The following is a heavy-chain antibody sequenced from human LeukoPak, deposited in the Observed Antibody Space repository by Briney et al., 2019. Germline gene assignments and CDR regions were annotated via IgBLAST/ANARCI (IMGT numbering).Heavy chain of an antibody. CDR1: GFTFSNYG. CDR3: AKTNTEQGKNWFDP. J-gene: IGHJ5*02. D-gene: IGHD7-27*01. Sequence: GGSLRLSCAASGFTFSNYGIHWVRQAPGKGLDWVSFISYDGRSKDYADSVKGRFTISRDNSKNTLYLQMNSLRAEDTAIYYCAKTNTEQGKNWFDPWGQGTLVTVSS. CDR2: ISYDGRSK. V-gene: IGHV3-30*02.